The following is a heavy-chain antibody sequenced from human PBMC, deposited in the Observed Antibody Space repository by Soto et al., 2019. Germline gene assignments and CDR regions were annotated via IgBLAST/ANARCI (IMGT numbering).Heavy chain of an antibody. Sequence: QVQLQQWGAGLLKPSETLSLTCAVYGGSFSGYYWSWIRQPPGKGLEWIGEINHSGSTNYNPSLKSRVNISVDTSKNRFSLKLNSVTAADTAVYYCARGGGSSSSPFDYWGQGTLVTVSS. CDR3: ARGGGSSSSPFDY. V-gene: IGHV4-34*01. J-gene: IGHJ4*02. CDR2: INHSGST. D-gene: IGHD6-6*01. CDR1: GGSFSGYY.